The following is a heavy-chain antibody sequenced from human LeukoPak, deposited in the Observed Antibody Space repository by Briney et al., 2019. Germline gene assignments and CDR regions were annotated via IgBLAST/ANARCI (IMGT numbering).Heavy chain of an antibody. CDR3: ARGLKPADI. CDR1: GSTVGTTK. CDR2: IYSGGST. D-gene: IGHD2-21*02. Sequence: GGSWRLSWAALGSTVGTTKWGWVGRAPGKGLEWVSVIYSGGSTYYADSVKGRFTISRDNSKNTLYPQMNSLRAEDTAVYYCARGLKPADIWGQGTMVTVSS. V-gene: IGHV3-66*01. J-gene: IGHJ3*02.